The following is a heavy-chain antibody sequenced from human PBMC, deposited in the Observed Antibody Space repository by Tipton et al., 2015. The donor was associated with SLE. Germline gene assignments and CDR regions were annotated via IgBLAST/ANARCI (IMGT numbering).Heavy chain of an antibody. V-gene: IGHV4-59*01. CDR3: ARWADPTVNFDY. CDR2: IYYSGST. Sequence: TLSLTCTVSGGSISSYYWSWIRQPPGKGLEWIGYIYYSGSTNYNPSLKSRVTISVDTSKNQFSLKLSSVTAADTAVYYCARWADPTVNFDYWGQGTLVTVPS. CDR1: GGSISSYY. D-gene: IGHD4-11*01. J-gene: IGHJ4*02.